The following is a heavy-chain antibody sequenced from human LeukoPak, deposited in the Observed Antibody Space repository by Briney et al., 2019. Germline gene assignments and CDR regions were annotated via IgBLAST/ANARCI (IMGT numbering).Heavy chain of an antibody. J-gene: IGHJ6*04. CDR1: GGSFSGYY. CDR3: ARSDIHIPDV. D-gene: IGHD3-9*01. CDR2: INHSGST. Sequence: SETLPLTCAVYGGSFSGYYWSWIRQPPGKGLEWIGEINHSGSTNYNPSLKSRVTISVDTSKNQFSLKLSSVTAADTAVYYCARSDIHIPDVWGKGTTVTVSS. V-gene: IGHV4-34*01.